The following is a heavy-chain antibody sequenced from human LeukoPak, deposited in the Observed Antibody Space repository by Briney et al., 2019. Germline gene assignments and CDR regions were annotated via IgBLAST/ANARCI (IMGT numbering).Heavy chain of an antibody. CDR2: INHGGST. Sequence: SETLSLTCAVYGGSFSGYYWNWIRQPPGKGLEWIGEINHGGSTNYNSSLKSRVIISVDTSKNQFSLKLSSVTAADTAVYYCARTYYYDSSGYPPPDYWGQGTLVTVSS. V-gene: IGHV4-34*01. CDR1: GGSFSGYY. CDR3: ARTYYYDSSGYPPPDY. D-gene: IGHD3-22*01. J-gene: IGHJ4*02.